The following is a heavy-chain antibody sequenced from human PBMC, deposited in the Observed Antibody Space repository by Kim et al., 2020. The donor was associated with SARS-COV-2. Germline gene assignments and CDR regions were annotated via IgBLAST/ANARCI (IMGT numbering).Heavy chain of an antibody. J-gene: IGHJ4*02. V-gene: IGHV3-74*01. CDR3: ARGHLDIGDH. CDR1: GFTFSNYW. D-gene: IGHD3-9*01. Sequence: GGSLRLSCAASGFTFSNYWMHWVRQVPGKGLVWVSRINPDETFTTYADSVRGRFTISRDNAGNTLYLQMNSLRAEDTAVYYCARGHLDIGDHWGRGTLVSVST. CDR2: INPDETFT.